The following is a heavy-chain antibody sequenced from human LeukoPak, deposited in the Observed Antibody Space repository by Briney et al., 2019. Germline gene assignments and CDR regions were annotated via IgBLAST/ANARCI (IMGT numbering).Heavy chain of an antibody. J-gene: IGHJ4*02. V-gene: IGHV4-59*01. Sequence: SETLSLTCAVYGGSFSGYYWSWIRQPPGKGLEWIGHIYYSGSTNYNPSLRSRVTISVDTSKNQFSLKLSSVTAADTAVYYCARSPASSGYYHYYFDYWGQGTLVSVSS. CDR1: GGSFSGYY. CDR2: IYYSGST. CDR3: ARSPASSGYYHYYFDY. D-gene: IGHD3-22*01.